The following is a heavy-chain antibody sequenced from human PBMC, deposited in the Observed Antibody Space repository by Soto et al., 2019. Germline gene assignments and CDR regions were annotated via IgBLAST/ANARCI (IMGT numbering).Heavy chain of an antibody. Sequence: PGGSLRLSCAASGFSFSSYWMSWVRQAPGKGLEWVANIKQDGSEKYYVDSVKGRFTISRDNAKNSLYLQMNSLRAEDTAVYYCARDTAWQWADYYYGMDVWGQGTTVTVSS. J-gene: IGHJ6*02. V-gene: IGHV3-7*01. D-gene: IGHD6-19*01. CDR2: IKQDGSEK. CDR3: ARDTAWQWADYYYGMDV. CDR1: GFSFSSYW.